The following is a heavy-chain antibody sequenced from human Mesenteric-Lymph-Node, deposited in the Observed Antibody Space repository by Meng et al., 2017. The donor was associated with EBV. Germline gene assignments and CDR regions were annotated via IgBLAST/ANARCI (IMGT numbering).Heavy chain of an antibody. J-gene: IGHJ4*02. CDR3: AHRSILRIFDY. V-gene: IGHV2-5*02. CDR1: GFPLSVTGVG. D-gene: IGHD2-21*02. Sequence: QITLKESGPTLVKPTQTLTLTCTFSGFPLSVTGVGVGWIRQPPGKAPEWLGIIYWDDDQRYSPSLKSRLTITKDTSKNQVVLTMTNMDTVDTATYYCAHRSILRIFDYWGQGTLVTVSS. CDR2: IYWDDDQ.